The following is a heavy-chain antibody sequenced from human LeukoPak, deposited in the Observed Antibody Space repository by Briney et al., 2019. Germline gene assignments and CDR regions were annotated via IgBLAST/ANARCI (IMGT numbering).Heavy chain of an antibody. J-gene: IGHJ4*02. CDR2: ISGGGSTT. CDR3: AAKHTVLFDY. Sequence: GGSLRLSCAASGFTFSNYAMSWVRQAPGKGLEWVSAISGGGSTTYYSDSVKGRFTISRDNSKNTLYLQMNSLRAEDTAVYYCAAKHTVLFDYWGQGTLVTVLS. CDR1: GFTFSNYA. D-gene: IGHD4-17*01. V-gene: IGHV3-23*01.